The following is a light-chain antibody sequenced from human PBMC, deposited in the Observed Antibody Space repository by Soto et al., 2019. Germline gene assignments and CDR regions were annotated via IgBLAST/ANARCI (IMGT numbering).Light chain of an antibody. V-gene: IGKV3-20*01. J-gene: IGKJ1*01. CDR1: QSVSSAY. CDR3: RQYGSSSTWT. Sequence: EIVLTQSPGTLSLSPGERATLSCRASQSVSSAYLAWYQHKPGQPPTLLIYAASSRVTVIPDRFSGSGSGTDFTLTISRLEAEDFAVYYCRQYGSSSTWTFGQGTKVEIK. CDR2: AAS.